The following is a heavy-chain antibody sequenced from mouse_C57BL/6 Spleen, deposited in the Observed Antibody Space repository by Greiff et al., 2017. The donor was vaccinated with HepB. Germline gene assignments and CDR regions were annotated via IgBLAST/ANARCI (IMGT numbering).Heavy chain of an antibody. CDR3: AKEGGYYEAWFAY. J-gene: IGHJ3*01. CDR2: ISSGRSTI. D-gene: IGHD2-3*01. V-gene: IGHV5-17*01. CDR1: GFTFSDYG. Sequence: DVQLQESGGGLVKPGGSLKLSCAASGFTFSDYGMHWVRQAPEKGLEWVAYISSGRSTIYYADTVKGRFTLSRDNAKNTLFLQMTSLRSEDTAMYYCAKEGGYYEAWFAYWGQGTLVTVSA.